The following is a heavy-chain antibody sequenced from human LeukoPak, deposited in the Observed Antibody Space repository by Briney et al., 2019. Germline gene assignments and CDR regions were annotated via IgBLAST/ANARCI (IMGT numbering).Heavy chain of an antibody. Sequence: GGSLRLSCAASGFTFDDHGMTWVRQVPGQGLEWVSNINWNGATTNYADSVKGRFTISRDNAKNSLYMQMNSLRAEDTAFYYCARLKINHGWRGGMDYWGQGTLVTVSS. V-gene: IGHV3-20*04. CDR1: GFTFDDHG. D-gene: IGHD3-3*01. J-gene: IGHJ4*02. CDR2: INWNGATT. CDR3: ARLKINHGWRGGMDY.